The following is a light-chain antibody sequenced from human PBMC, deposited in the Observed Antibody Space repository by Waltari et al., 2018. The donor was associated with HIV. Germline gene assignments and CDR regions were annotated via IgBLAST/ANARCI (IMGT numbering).Light chain of an antibody. J-gene: IGLJ3*02. CDR1: SGDLGNYNF. CDR2: DVT. V-gene: IGLV2-11*01. Sequence: QSALTQPRSVSGSPGQSVTISCTGTSGDLGNYNFFSWYQHHPGTAPQLIIYDVTKRPSGVPDRFSGSKSANTASLTISGLRADDEADYYCCAYAGGWVFGGGTKVTVL. CDR3: CAYAGGWV.